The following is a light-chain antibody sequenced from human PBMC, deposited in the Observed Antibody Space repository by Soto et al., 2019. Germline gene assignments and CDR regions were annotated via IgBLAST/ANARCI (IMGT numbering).Light chain of an antibody. CDR3: QQANRSPFT. Sequence: QVTHFPSSAAASVGDSVSITCQTSQNIGNLLPWYQQKAGKVPQLLIYASSSLQPGVPSMFSGSVPGPVFTLTISSLQPEDSAIYYCQQANRSPFTFGGGTKVDIK. CDR1: QNIGNL. CDR2: ASS. J-gene: IGKJ4*01. V-gene: IGKV1-12*02.